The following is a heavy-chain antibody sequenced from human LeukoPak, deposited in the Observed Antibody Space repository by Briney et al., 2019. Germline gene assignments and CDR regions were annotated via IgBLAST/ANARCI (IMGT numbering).Heavy chain of an antibody. V-gene: IGHV1-69*05. CDR2: IIPIFGTA. Sequence: SVKVSCKASGGTFSSYAISWVRQAPGQGLEWMGGIIPIFGTANYAQKFQGRVTITTDESTSTAYMEPSSLRSEDTAVYYCARDNYAGANWFDLWGQGTLVTVSS. D-gene: IGHD1-7*01. CDR3: ARDNYAGANWFDL. J-gene: IGHJ5*02. CDR1: GGTFSSYA.